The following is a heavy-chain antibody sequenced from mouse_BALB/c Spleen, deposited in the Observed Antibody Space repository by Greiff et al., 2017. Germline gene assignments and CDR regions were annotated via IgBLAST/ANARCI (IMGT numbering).Heavy chain of an antibody. CDR2: ISYDGSN. CDR3: ARYGSAY. Sequence: ESGPGLVKPSQSLSLTCSVTGYSITSGYYWNWIRQFPGNKLEWMGYISYDGSNNYNPSLKNRISITRDTSKNQFFLKLNSVTTEDTATYYCARYGSAYWGQGTLVTVSA. D-gene: IGHD2-2*01. CDR1: GYSITSGYY. J-gene: IGHJ3*01. V-gene: IGHV3-6*02.